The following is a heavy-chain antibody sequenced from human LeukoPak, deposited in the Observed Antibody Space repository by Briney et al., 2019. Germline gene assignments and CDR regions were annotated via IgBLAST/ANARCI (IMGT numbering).Heavy chain of an antibody. V-gene: IGHV4-30-4*01. D-gene: IGHD5-18*01. CDR2: IYYSGST. CDR3: ARDQNKRGYSYGYAFDI. J-gene: IGHJ3*02. CDR1: GGSISSRDYY. Sequence: PSETLSLTCTVSGGSISSRDYYWSWIRQPPGKGLEWIGYIYYSGSTYYNPSLKSRVTISVDTSKNQFSLKLSSVTAADTAVYYCARDQNKRGYSYGYAFDIWGQGTMVTVSS.